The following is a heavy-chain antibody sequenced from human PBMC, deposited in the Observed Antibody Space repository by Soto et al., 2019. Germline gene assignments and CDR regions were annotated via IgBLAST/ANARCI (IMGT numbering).Heavy chain of an antibody. CDR3: AADSNSYSSSQIDY. D-gene: IGHD6-13*01. Sequence: ASVKVSCKASGFTFTSSAVQWVRQARGQRLEWIGWIVVGSGNTNYAQKFQERVTITRDMSTSTAYMELSSLRSEDTAVYYCAADSNSYSSSQIDYWGQGTLVTVSS. CDR2: IVVGSGNT. J-gene: IGHJ4*02. V-gene: IGHV1-58*01. CDR1: GFTFTSSA.